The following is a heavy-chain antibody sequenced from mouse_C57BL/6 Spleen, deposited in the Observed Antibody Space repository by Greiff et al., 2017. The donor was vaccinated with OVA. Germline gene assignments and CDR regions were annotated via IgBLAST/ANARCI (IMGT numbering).Heavy chain of an antibody. D-gene: IGHD1-1*01. Sequence: QVQLQQSGAELVRPGASVTLSCTASGYTFTDYEMHWVKQTPVHGLEWIGAINPETGGTAYNEKFKGQAILTADKSSSTAYLELSNLTSEDSAVYYCTGATVVADWYFDVWGTGTTVTVSS. CDR2: INPETGGT. V-gene: IGHV1-15*01. J-gene: IGHJ1*03. CDR1: GYTFTDYE. CDR3: TGATVVADWYFDV.